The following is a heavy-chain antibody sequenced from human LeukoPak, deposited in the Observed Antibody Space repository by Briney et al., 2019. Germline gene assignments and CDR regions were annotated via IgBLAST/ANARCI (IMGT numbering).Heavy chain of an antibody. CDR3: ARVVLGRRWLQTSYYYGMDV. J-gene: IGHJ6*02. CDR1: GGTFSSYA. Sequence: SVKVSCKTSGGTFSSYAISWVRQAPGQGLEWMGGIIPIFGTANYAQKFQGRVTITADESTSTAYLELSSLTSEDTAVYYCARVVLGRRWLQTSYYYGMDVWGQGTTVTVSS. CDR2: IIPIFGTA. V-gene: IGHV1-69*13. D-gene: IGHD5-24*01.